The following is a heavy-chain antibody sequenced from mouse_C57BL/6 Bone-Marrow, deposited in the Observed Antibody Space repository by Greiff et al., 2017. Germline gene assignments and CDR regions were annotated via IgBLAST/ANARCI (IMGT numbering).Heavy chain of an antibody. D-gene: IGHD2-4*01. CDR1: GFTFSSYA. CDR3: ARDYYDYAAWFAY. Sequence: EVKVVESGGGLVKPGGSLKLSCAASGFTFSSYAMSWVRQTPEKRLEWVATISDGGSYTYYPDNVKGRFTISRDNAKNNLYLQMSHLKSDDTAMYYCARDYYDYAAWFAYWGQGTLVTVSA. J-gene: IGHJ3*01. CDR2: ISDGGSYT. V-gene: IGHV5-4*01.